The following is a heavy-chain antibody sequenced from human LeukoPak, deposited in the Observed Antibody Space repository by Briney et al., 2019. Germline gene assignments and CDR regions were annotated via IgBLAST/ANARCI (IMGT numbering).Heavy chain of an antibody. CDR3: AKGGYCSGGSCYANWFDP. J-gene: IGHJ5*02. D-gene: IGHD2-15*01. CDR2: ISGSGGGT. CDR1: GFTFSSYA. V-gene: IGHV3-23*01. Sequence: PGGSLRLSCAASGFTFSSYAMSWVRQPPGKGLEWVSTISGSGGGTYYADSVKGRFTISRDNSKNTLYLQMNSLRAEDTAVYYCAKGGYCSGGSCYANWFDPWGQGTLVTVSS.